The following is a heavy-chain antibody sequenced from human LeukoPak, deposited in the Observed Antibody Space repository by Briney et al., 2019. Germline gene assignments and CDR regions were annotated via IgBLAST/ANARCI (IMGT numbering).Heavy chain of an antibody. V-gene: IGHV1-3*01. Sequence: GASVTVSCTASGYTFTSYAMHWVRQAPGQRLEWMGWINAGNGNTKYSQKFQGRVTITRDTSASTAYMELSSLRSEDTAVYYCARALGLRYFDWLLGGYWGQGTLVTVSS. CDR2: INAGNGNT. CDR1: GYTFTSYA. D-gene: IGHD3-9*01. J-gene: IGHJ4*02. CDR3: ARALGLRYFDWLLGGY.